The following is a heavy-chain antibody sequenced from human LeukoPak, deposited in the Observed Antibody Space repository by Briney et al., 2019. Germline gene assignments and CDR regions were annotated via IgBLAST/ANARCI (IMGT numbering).Heavy chain of an antibody. Sequence: SETLSLTCAVYGGSFSGYYWSWIRQPPGKGLEWIGEINHSGSTNYNPSLKSRVTISVDTSKNQFSLKLSSVTAADTAVYYCARSRYCSSTSCYDRSEYFQHWGQGTLVTVSS. J-gene: IGHJ1*01. CDR1: GGSFSGYY. CDR2: INHSGST. D-gene: IGHD2-2*01. V-gene: IGHV4-34*01. CDR3: ARSRYCSSTSCYDRSEYFQH.